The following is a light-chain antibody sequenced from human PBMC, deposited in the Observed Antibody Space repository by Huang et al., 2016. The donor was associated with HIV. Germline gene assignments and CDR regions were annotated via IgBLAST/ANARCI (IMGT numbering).Light chain of an antibody. CDR2: GAS. CDR1: QNMNDY. J-gene: IGKJ1*01. Sequence: AIRMTQSPSSLYAFTGDRVTITCRATQNMNDYLAWYRQKPGRAPGRLIYGASRLISGISSRFSGSGSGTDFTLTINCLQSEDFVTYYCQQYFSYPQTFGQGTKVEVK. CDR3: QQYFSYPQT. V-gene: IGKV1-8*01.